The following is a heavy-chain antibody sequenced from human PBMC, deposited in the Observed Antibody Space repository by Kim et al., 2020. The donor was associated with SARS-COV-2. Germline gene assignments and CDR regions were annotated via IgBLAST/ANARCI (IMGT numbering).Heavy chain of an antibody. CDR3: VKGGVDYYGSGSYYPFDY. Sequence: GGSLRLSCSASGFTFSSYAMHWVRQAPGKGLEYVSAISSNGGSTYYADSVKGRFTISRDNSKNTLYLQMSSLRAEDTAVYYCVKGGVDYYGSGSYYPFDYWGQGTLVTVSS. J-gene: IGHJ4*02. CDR2: ISSNGGST. V-gene: IGHV3-64D*06. CDR1: GFTFSSYA. D-gene: IGHD3-10*01.